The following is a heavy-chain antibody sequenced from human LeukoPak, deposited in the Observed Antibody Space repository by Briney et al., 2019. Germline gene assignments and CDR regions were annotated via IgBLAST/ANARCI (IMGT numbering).Heavy chain of an antibody. D-gene: IGHD2-21*02. J-gene: IGHJ4*02. CDR3: ARDPRPGDYCGGDCHFDY. V-gene: IGHV4-38-2*02. CDR1: GFTVSSNY. Sequence: GSLRLSCAASGFTVSSNYMSWIRQPPGKGLEWIGSIYHSGSTYYNPSLKSRVTISVDTSKNQFSLKLSSVTAADTAVYYCARDPRPGDYCGGDCHFDYWGQGTLVTVSS. CDR2: IYHSGST.